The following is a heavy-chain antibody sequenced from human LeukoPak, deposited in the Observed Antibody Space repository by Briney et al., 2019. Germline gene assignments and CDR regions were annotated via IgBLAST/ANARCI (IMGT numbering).Heavy chain of an antibody. D-gene: IGHD6-13*01. CDR1: GGSISSSSYY. J-gene: IGHJ4*02. Sequence: SETLSLTCTVSGGSISSSSYYWSWIRQPPGKGLEWIGYIYYSGSTNYNPSLKSRVTISVDTSKNQFSLKLSSVTAADTAVYYCARGSLIAAPPVIDYWGQGTLVTVSS. CDR3: ARGSLIAAPPVIDY. CDR2: IYYSGST. V-gene: IGHV4-61*01.